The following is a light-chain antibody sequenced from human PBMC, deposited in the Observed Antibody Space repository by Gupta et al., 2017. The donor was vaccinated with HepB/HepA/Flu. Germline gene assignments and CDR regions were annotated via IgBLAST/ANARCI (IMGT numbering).Light chain of an antibody. CDR1: NLGNKY. V-gene: IGLV3-1*01. CDR2: QDR. Sequence: SYELTQPPSVSVSPGQTATITCSGDNLGNKYTCWYQQKPGQSPVLVIYQDRKRPSGIPERFSGSNSGDTATLTISGTQAMDEADYYCQAWDINTAGVFGTGNKVTVL. J-gene: IGLJ1*01. CDR3: QAWDINTAGV.